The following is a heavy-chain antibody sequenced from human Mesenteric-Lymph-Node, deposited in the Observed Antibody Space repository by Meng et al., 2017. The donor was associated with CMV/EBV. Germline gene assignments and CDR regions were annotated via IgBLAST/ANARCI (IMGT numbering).Heavy chain of an antibody. V-gene: IGHV3-23*03. D-gene: IGHD3-22*01. CDR1: GFIFTNYA. CDR3: ARHGPRPYYYDTDGYHYVGQAFDI. J-gene: IGHJ3*02. CDR2: IYTGAQRT. Sequence: GESLKISCAASGFIFTNYAMSWVRQAPGKGLEWVSVIYTGAQRTQYKDSLKGRFTISSDTSMNTLYLQMNSLRADDTAVYYCARHGPRPYYYDTDGYHYVGQAFDIWGQGTMVTVSS.